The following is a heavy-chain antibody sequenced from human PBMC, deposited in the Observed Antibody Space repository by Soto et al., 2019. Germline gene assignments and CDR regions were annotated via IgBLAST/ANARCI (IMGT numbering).Heavy chain of an antibody. CDR3: ARGLTMGQLPSHFDH. D-gene: IGHD3-16*01. CDR1: GCSVSNDNFY. J-gene: IGHJ5*02. V-gene: IGHV4-61*01. Sequence: SETLSLTCTVSGCSVSNDNFYWSWIRQPPGKGLEWIGYVHSSGITNYNPSLKRRVTISVDTSRNQFSLRLSSVTAADTAVYYCARGLTMGQLPSHFDHWGQGTLVTVYS. CDR2: VHSSGIT.